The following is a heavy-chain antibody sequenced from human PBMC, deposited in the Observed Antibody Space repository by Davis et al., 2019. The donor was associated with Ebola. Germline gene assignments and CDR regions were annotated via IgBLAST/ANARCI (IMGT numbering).Heavy chain of an antibody. CDR1: GYTFTNYY. CDR2: IYPGDSDT. D-gene: IGHD6-13*01. CDR3: ARHSSSSAWYFDL. Sequence: GESLKISCRGSGYTFTNYYIVWVRQMPGKGLEWMGIIYPGDSDTRYSPSFQGQVTISADKSISTAYLQWSSLKASDTAMYYCARHSSSSAWYFDLWGRGTLVTVSS. V-gene: IGHV5-51*01. J-gene: IGHJ2*01.